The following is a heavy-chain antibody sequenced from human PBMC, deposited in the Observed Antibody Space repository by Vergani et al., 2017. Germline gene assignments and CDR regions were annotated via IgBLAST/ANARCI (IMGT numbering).Heavy chain of an antibody. Sequence: QVQLVQSGAEVTKPGASVKVSCKASGYTFTSYDINWVRQATGQGLEWIGWRNPNSGNTGYAQKFQGRVPMTRDTSISTAYMELSSLRSEDTAVYYCERTLEYYDSSGWGFDYGGQGTLVTVSS. D-gene: IGHD3-22*01. J-gene: IGHJ4*02. CDR2: RNPNSGNT. CDR3: ERTLEYYDSSGWGFDY. CDR1: GYTFTSYD. V-gene: IGHV1-8*01.